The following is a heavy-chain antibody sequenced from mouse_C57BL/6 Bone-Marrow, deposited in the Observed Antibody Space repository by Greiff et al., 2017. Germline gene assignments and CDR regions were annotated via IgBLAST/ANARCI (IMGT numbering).Heavy chain of an antibody. CDR1: GYAFTNYL. CDR2: INPGSGGT. V-gene: IGHV1-54*01. CDR3: ARRGIYYDSDEAY. Sequence: VMLVESGAELVRPGTSVKVSCKASGYAFTNYLIEWVKQRPGQGLEWIGVINPGSGGTKYNEKFKGKGTMTAYKSSSPAYMQLSSLTSEDSAVYFCARRGIYYDSDEAYWGQGTTLTVSS. D-gene: IGHD2-4*01. J-gene: IGHJ2*01.